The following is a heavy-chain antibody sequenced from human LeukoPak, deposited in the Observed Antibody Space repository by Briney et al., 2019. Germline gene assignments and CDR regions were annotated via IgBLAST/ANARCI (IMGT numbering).Heavy chain of an antibody. Sequence: ASVKVSCKASGYTFTSYGISWVRQPPGQGLEWMGWISAYNGNTNYAQKLQGRVTMTTDTSTSTAYMELRSLRSDDTAVYYCARESGEGGYFDWLPFPARTYYYYGMDVWGQGTTVTVSS. CDR3: ARESGEGGYFDWLPFPARTYYYYGMDV. V-gene: IGHV1-18*01. D-gene: IGHD3-9*01. CDR2: ISAYNGNT. CDR1: GYTFTSYG. J-gene: IGHJ6*02.